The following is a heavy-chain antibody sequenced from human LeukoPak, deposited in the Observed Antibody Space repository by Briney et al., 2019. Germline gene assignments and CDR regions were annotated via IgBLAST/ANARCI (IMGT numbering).Heavy chain of an antibody. D-gene: IGHD6-19*01. CDR1: GGSISSYY. J-gene: IGHJ4*02. CDR3: AREVEQWPPDY. Sequence: PSETLSLTCTVSGGSISSYYWSWIRQPPGKGLEWIGYIYYSGSTNYNPSLKSRVTISVDTSKNQFSLKLSSVTAADTAVYYCAREVEQWPPDYWGQGTLVTVSS. CDR2: IYYSGST. V-gene: IGHV4-59*01.